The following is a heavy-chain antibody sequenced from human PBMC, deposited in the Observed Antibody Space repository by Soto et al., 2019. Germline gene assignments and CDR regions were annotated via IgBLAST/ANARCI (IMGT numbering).Heavy chain of an antibody. CDR1: GFTFSSHA. D-gene: IGHD2-8*01. CDR3: AKEIFAAAYAATSAFDL. J-gene: IGHJ4*02. Sequence: TGGSLRLSCAASGFTFSSHAMGWLRQAPGTGPEWVAFVDGSGGDTSYADSVKGRFIISRDNSDNSLFLHMNSLRAEDTGRYFCAKEIFAAAYAATSAFDLWGQGTLVTVSS. V-gene: IGHV3-23*01. CDR2: VDGSGGDT.